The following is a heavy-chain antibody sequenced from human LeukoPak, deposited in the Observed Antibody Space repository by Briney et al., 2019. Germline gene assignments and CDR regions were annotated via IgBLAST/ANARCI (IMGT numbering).Heavy chain of an antibody. D-gene: IGHD3-22*01. CDR1: GDSINSGGYY. V-gene: IGHV4-31*03. CDR3: ASQANFYDSSGYFRP. J-gene: IGHJ1*01. Sequence: SETLSLTCTASGDSINSGGYYWTWIRQHPGRGLEWIGYIFYSGSTYYNPSLRSRATLSLDTSKNQFSLNLNSVTAADMAVYYCASQANFYDSSGYFRPWGQGTLVTVSS. CDR2: IFYSGST.